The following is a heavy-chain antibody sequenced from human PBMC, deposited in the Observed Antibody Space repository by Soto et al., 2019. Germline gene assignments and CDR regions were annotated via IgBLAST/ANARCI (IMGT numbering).Heavy chain of an antibody. D-gene: IGHD3-9*01. J-gene: IGHJ6*02. CDR3: ARQKNDFLTGYYAYYGMDV. Sequence: LKISCNWSKCSFANYWIPGVIQMRGKGLEWMGIIYPGDSDTRYRPSFQGQVTTSADKSTAYLQWSSLKASDTAIYYCARQKNDFLTGYYAYYGMDVCGQGTTVTVSS. CDR1: KCSFANYW. V-gene: IGHV5-51*01. CDR2: IYPGDSDT.